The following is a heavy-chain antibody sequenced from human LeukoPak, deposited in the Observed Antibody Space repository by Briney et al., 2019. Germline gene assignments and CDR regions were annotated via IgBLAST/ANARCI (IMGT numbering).Heavy chain of an antibody. D-gene: IGHD6-19*01. V-gene: IGHV1-18*01. J-gene: IGHJ6*02. CDR3: ARAYVAVAGTYTVDV. CDR1: GYTFTSYG. CDR2: ISAYNGNT. Sequence: ASVKVSCKASGYTFTSYGISWVPQAPGQGLEWMGWISAYNGNTNYAQKLQGRVTMTTDTSTSTAYMELRSLRSDDTAVYYCARAYVAVAGTYTVDVWGQGTTVTVSS.